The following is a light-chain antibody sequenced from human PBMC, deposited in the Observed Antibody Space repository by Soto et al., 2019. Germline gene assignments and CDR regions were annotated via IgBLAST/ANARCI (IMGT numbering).Light chain of an antibody. CDR2: SAS. CDR1: QDISVY. CDR3: QKFNTAPLT. J-gene: IGKJ5*01. Sequence: DIQMTQSPSSLSASVGDRVTITCRASQDISVYLAWYQQKPGKVPKLLIYSASTLQSGVPSRFSGSGSGTDFTLPISSLQPEDVATYYCQKFNTAPLTFGQGKRLE. V-gene: IGKV1-27*01.